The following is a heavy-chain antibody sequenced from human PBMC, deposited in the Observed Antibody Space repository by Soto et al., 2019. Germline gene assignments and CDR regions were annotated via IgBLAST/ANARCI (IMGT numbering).Heavy chain of an antibody. V-gene: IGHV3-9*01. CDR3: AKDKGYDILTGYHNFDY. CDR2: ISWNSGSI. D-gene: IGHD3-9*01. Sequence: GGSLRLSCAASGFTFDDYAMHWVRQAPGKGLEWVSGISWNSGSIGYADSVKGRFTISRDNAKNSLYLQMNSLRAEDTALYYCAKDKGYDILTGYHNFDYWGQGTLVTVSS. CDR1: GFTFDDYA. J-gene: IGHJ4*02.